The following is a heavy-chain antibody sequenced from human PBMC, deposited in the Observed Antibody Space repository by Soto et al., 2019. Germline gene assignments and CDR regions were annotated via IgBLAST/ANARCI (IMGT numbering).Heavy chain of an antibody. D-gene: IGHD2-21*01. V-gene: IGHV1-3*01. CDR1: GYTFTSYA. CDR2: INADNGST. CDR3: ARGGDGYNFGAVY. J-gene: IGHJ4*02. Sequence: ASVKVSCKASGYTFTSYAMHWVRQAPGQGLEWMGWINADNGSTKYAQKFQGRVTITADESTNTVYMELRSLRSDDTAVYYCARGGDGYNFGAVYWGQGTPVTVSS.